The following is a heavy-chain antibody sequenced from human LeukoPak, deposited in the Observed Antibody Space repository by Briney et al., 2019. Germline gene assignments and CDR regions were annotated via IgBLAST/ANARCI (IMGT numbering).Heavy chain of an antibody. J-gene: IGHJ5*02. CDR2: ITPIFGTA. Sequence: SVKVSCKASGYTFTGYHMHWVRPAPGQGLEWMGGITPIFGTANYAQKFQGRVTITAVESMSTAYMELSSLRSEDTAVYYCARGWLAETTMVTPYNSWGQGTLVTVSS. CDR3: ARGWLAETTMVTPYNS. D-gene: IGHD4-23*01. CDR1: GYTFTGYH. V-gene: IGHV1-69*13.